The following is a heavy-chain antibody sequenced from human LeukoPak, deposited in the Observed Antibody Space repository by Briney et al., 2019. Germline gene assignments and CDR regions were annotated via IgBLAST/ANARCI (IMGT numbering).Heavy chain of an antibody. J-gene: IGHJ5*02. CDR2: VYYSGSS. D-gene: IGHD6-13*01. CDR3: ARPPGIAAAWFDP. CDR1: GGSISSSPYY. V-gene: IGHV4-39*01. Sequence: SETLSLTCTVSGGSISSSPYYWVWIRQPPGKGLEWIGSVYYSGSSYYNPSLKSRVTISLDTSKNQFSLKLTSVTAADTAVYYCARPPGIAAAWFDPWGQGTLVTVSS.